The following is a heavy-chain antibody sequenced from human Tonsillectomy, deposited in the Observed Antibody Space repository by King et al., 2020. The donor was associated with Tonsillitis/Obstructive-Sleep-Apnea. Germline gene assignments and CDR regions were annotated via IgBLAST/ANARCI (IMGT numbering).Heavy chain of an antibody. CDR1: GGTFSSDA. Sequence: QLVQSGAEVKKPGSSVKVSCKASGGTFSSDAISWVRQAPGQGPEWMGRIVPIVNITQYAQRFAKKFQDRVTITADKSTSTVYMELSSLRSEDTVVYYCARVGRCWAHNCFDPWGQGTLVTVSS. CDR2: IVPIVNIT. V-gene: IGHV1-69*09. CDR3: ARVGRCWAHNCFDP. J-gene: IGHJ5*02. D-gene: IGHD2-8*01.